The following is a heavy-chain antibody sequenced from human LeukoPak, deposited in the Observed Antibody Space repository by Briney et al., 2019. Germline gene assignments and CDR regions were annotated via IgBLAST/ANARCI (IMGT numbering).Heavy chain of an antibody. CDR1: GFTVSSNY. V-gene: IGHV3-53*05. J-gene: IGHJ3*02. D-gene: IGHD6-19*01. Sequence: QPGGSLRLSCAASGFTVSSNYMSWVRQAPGKGLEWVSVIYSGGSTYYADSVKGRFTISRDNSKNTLYLQMNSLRAEDMAVYYCATGSTSGWYSSPKTAFDIWGQGTMVIVSS. CDR3: ATGSTSGWYSSPKTAFDI. CDR2: IYSGGST.